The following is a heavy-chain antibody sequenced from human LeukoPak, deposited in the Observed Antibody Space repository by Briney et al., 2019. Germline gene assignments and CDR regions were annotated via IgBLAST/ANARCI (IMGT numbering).Heavy chain of an antibody. CDR2: IIPIFGTA. D-gene: IGHD3-9*01. V-gene: IGHV1-69*05. CDR1: GGTFSSYA. J-gene: IGHJ4*02. Sequence: SVKVSCKASGGTFSSYAISWVRQAPGQGLEWMGGIIPIFGTANYAQKFQGRVTITTDESTSTAYMELSSLRSEDTAVYYCARATPHYDILTGYYTSWQFDYWGQGTLVTVSS. CDR3: ARATPHYDILTGYYTSWQFDY.